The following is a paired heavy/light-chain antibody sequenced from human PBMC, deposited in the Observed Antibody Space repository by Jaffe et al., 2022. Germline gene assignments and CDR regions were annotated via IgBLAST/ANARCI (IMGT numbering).Heavy chain of an antibody. J-gene: IGHJ4*02. D-gene: IGHD2-15*01. Sequence: EVQLLESGGGLVQPGGSLRLSCAASGFTFSSYAMSWVRQAPGKGLEWVSAISGSGGSTYYADSVKGRFTISRDNSKNTLYLQMNSLRAEDTAVYYCAKDGPEDRYCSGGSCYILDYWGQGTLVTVSS. CDR2: ISGSGGST. CDR1: GFTFSSYA. CDR3: AKDGPEDRYCSGGSCYILDY. V-gene: IGHV3-23*01.
Light chain of an antibody. CDR2: SNN. J-gene: IGLJ2*01. Sequence: QSVLTQPPSASGTPGQRVTISCSGSSSNIGSNTVNWYQQLPGTAPKLLIYSNNQRPSGVPDRFSGSKSGTSASLAISGLQSEDEADYYCAAWDDSLKVVFGGGTKLTVL. CDR3: AAWDDSLKVV. CDR1: SSNIGSNT. V-gene: IGLV1-44*01.